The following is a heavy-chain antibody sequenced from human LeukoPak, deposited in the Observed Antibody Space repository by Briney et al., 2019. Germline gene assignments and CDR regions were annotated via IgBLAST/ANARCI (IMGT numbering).Heavy chain of an antibody. Sequence: ASVRVSCKASGYTFTSYYMHWVRQAPGQGLEWMGIINPSGGSTSYAQKFQGRVTMTRDTSTSTVYMELSSLRSEDTAVYYCARDRNGDYYFDYWGQGTLVTVSS. D-gene: IGHD4-17*01. CDR2: INPSGGST. J-gene: IGHJ4*02. V-gene: IGHV1-46*01. CDR3: ARDRNGDYYFDY. CDR1: GYTFTSYY.